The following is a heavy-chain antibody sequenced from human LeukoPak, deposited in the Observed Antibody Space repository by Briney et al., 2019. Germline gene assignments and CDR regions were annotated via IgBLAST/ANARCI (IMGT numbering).Heavy chain of an antibody. CDR2: VSYRGGT. CDR3: ARDSRYCSGGNCHLRFDY. J-gene: IGHJ4*02. CDR1: GDSISSSGYY. V-gene: IGHV4-39*07. D-gene: IGHD2-15*01. Sequence: SETLSLTCSVSGDSISSSGYYWGWIRQPPGKGLEWIGSVSYRGGTYYNPSLKTRVTISVDTSKNQFSLRLSSVTAAATAVYFCARDSRYCSGGNCHLRFDYWGQGILVTVSS.